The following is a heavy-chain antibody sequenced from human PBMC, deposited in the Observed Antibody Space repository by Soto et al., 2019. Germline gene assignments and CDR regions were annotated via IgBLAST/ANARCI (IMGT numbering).Heavy chain of an antibody. CDR1: GFTFSSYW. D-gene: IGHD3-3*01. Sequence: GGSLRLSCAASGFTFSSYWMHWVRQVPGKGLIWVSSISSSSSYIYYADSVKGRFTISRDNAKNSLYLQMNSLRAEDTAVYYCARDPLRFLEWLPGRLAESGRYYYGMDVWGQGTTVTVSS. J-gene: IGHJ6*02. CDR3: ARDPLRFLEWLPGRLAESGRYYYGMDV. V-gene: IGHV3-21*01. CDR2: ISSSSSYI.